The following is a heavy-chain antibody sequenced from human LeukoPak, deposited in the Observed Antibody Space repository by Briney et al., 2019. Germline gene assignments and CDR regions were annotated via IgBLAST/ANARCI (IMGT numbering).Heavy chain of an antibody. CDR2: ISGSGAYT. CDR3: AKFFGDCSSTSCYPNWYFDL. V-gene: IGHV3-23*01. CDR1: GFTFSSYA. D-gene: IGHD2-2*01. Sequence: GGSLRLSCAASGFTFSSYAMSWVRQAPGKGLEWVSAISGSGAYTYYADSVKGRFTISRDNSKNTLYLQMNSLRAEDTAVYYCAKFFGDCSSTSCYPNWYFDLWGRGTLVTVSS. J-gene: IGHJ2*01.